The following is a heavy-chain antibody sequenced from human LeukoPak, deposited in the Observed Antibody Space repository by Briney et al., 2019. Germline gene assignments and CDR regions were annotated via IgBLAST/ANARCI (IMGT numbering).Heavy chain of an antibody. CDR2: FDPEDGET. CDR3: ATDRMQWLVPPYYYYGMDV. J-gene: IGHJ6*02. D-gene: IGHD6-19*01. V-gene: IGHV1-24*01. Sequence: GASVKVSCKVSGYTLTELSMHWVRLAPGKGLEWMGGFDPEDGETIYAQKFQGRVTMTEDTSTDTAYMELSSLRSEDTAVYYCATDRMQWLVPPYYYYGMDVWGQGTTVTVSS. CDR1: GYTLTELS.